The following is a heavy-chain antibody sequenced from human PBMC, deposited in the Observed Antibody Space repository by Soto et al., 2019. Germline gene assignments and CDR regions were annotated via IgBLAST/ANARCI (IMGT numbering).Heavy chain of an antibody. CDR2: ISGAGTRT. Sequence: PGGSLRLSCAASGFTFDNYVMHWVRQGPGKGLVWVSRISGAGTRTNYADSVRGRFTVSRDNAKNTLYLQINSLTAEDTAVYYCARGTLTSIDMVDYWGQGTLVTVS. CDR3: ARGTLTSIDMVDY. J-gene: IGHJ4*02. D-gene: IGHD2-21*01. V-gene: IGHV3-74*01. CDR1: GFTFDNYV.